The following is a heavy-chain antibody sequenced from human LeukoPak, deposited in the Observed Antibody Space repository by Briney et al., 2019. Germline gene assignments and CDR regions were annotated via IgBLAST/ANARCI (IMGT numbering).Heavy chain of an antibody. V-gene: IGHV3-15*01. J-gene: IGHJ4*02. CDR3: STDSTIVY. CDR1: GFTFSSYA. Sequence: GGSLRLSCAASGFTFSSYAMSWVRQAPGKGLEWVGRIKSKTDGGTTDYAAPVKGRFSISRDDSKNTLYLQMNSLKTEDTAVYYCSTDSTIVYWGQGTLVTVSS. CDR2: IKSKTDGGTT. D-gene: IGHD3-9*01.